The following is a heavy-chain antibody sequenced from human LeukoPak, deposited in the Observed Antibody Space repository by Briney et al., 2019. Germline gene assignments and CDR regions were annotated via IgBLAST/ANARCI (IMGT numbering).Heavy chain of an antibody. CDR2: IYYGGSP. V-gene: IGHV4-39*01. CDR3: ARRPIVGSTGFYFDP. D-gene: IGHD1-26*01. J-gene: IGHJ5*02. CDR1: GGSISTTTNS. Sequence: ETLSLTCNVSGGSISTTTNSWGWAWIRQRPGKGLEWIGSIYYGGSPYYTSSLKSRVTISVDTPKNQFSLKMASLTATDTAVYYCARRPIVGSTGFYFDPWGPGTLVTVSS.